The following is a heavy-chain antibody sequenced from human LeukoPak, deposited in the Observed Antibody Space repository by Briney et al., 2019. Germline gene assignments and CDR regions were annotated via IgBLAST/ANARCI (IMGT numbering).Heavy chain of an antibody. CDR3: ARRGSYLKGYNWFDP. Sequence: PSETPSLTCAVYGGSFSGYYWSWIRQPPGKGLEWIGEINHSESTNYNPSLKSRVTISIDTSKNQFSLKLNSVTAADTAVYYCARRGSYLKGYNWFDPWGQGTLVTVSS. D-gene: IGHD1-26*01. J-gene: IGHJ5*02. V-gene: IGHV4-34*01. CDR2: INHSEST. CDR1: GGSFSGYY.